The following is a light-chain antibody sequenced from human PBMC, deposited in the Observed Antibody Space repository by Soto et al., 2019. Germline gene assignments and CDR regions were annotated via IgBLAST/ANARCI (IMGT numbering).Light chain of an antibody. CDR3: QQYDDWPLT. J-gene: IGKJ5*01. CDR1: RSLTTN. V-gene: IGKV3-15*01. Sequence: EVGMTQSPGTLSVSPGGRATLSCRASRSLTTNLAWYQKKPGQAPRLLIHDASTRATGIPARFSGSGSGTEFTRTISSLQSEDFAVYYCQQYDDWPLTFGQGTRLESK. CDR2: DAS.